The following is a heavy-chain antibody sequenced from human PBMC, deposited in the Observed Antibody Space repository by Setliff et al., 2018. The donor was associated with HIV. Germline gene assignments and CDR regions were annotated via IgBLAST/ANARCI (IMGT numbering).Heavy chain of an antibody. CDR1: VFSFSSYW. D-gene: IGHD2-15*01. CDR2: IKQDGSEK. Sequence: PGGSLRLSCAASVFSFSSYWMSWVRQAPGKGLEWVANIKQDGSEKYYVDSVRGRFTISRDNAKNSLYLQMNSLRAEDTAVYYCARDATRGGDMDVWAKGTTVTVSS. J-gene: IGHJ6*03. CDR3: ARDATRGGDMDV. V-gene: IGHV3-7*01.